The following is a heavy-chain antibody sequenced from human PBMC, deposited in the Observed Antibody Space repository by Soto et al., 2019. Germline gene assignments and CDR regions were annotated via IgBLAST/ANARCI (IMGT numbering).Heavy chain of an antibody. V-gene: IGHV4-31*03. D-gene: IGHD2-21*02. Sequence: ASETLSLTCTVSGGSISSGGYYWSWIRQHPGKGLEWIGYIYYSGSTYYNPSLKSRVTISVDTSKNQFSLKLSSVTAADTAVYYCARSMSHIVVVTASALDIWGQGTMVTVSS. CDR2: IYYSGST. J-gene: IGHJ3*02. CDR1: GGSISSGGYY. CDR3: ARSMSHIVVVTASALDI.